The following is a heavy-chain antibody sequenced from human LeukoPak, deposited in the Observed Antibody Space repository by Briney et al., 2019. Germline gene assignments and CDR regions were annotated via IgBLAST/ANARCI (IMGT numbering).Heavy chain of an antibody. Sequence: GGSLRLSCAASGFTFSSYSMNWVRQAPGKVLEWVSFISTSSSYIHNADSVKGRFTISRDNSKNTLYLQMKSLRTEDTAVYYCAKDIRRGYNYGYDQFAYWGQGILVTVSS. CDR3: AKDIRRGYNYGYDQFAY. V-gene: IGHV3-21*01. CDR1: GFTFSSYS. J-gene: IGHJ4*02. CDR2: ISTSSSYI. D-gene: IGHD5-18*01.